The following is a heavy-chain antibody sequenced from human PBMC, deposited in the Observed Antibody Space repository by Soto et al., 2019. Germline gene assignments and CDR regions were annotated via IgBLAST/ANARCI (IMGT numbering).Heavy chain of an antibody. CDR1: GGSISSYY. V-gene: IGHV4-59*01. Sequence: SETLSLTCTVSGGSISSYYWSWIRQPPGKGLEWIGYIYYSGSTNYNPSLKSRVTISVDTSKNQFSLKLSSVTAADTAVYFCARDLPFYDILTGPHYGWFDPWRQATLVTVS. CDR2: IYYSGST. J-gene: IGHJ5*02. D-gene: IGHD3-9*01. CDR3: ARDLPFYDILTGPHYGWFDP.